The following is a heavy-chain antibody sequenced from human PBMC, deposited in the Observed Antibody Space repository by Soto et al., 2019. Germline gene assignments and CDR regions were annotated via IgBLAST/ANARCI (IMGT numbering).Heavy chain of an antibody. J-gene: IGHJ4*02. D-gene: IGHD1-1*01. CDR3: AKEGTPVPYFDH. V-gene: IGHV3-23*01. CDR2: ISGSGSNT. Sequence: GSLRLSCAASGFTFSSYAMSWVRQAPGKRLEWVSAISGSGSNTYYADSVKGRFSISRDNSKNTLYLQLNSLRAEDTAVFYCAKEGTPVPYFDHWGQGTPVTVSS. CDR1: GFTFSSYA.